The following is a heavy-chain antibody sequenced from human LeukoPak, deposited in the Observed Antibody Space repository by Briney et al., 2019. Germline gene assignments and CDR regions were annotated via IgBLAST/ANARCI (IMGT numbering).Heavy chain of an antibody. Sequence: PSETLSLTCGVSGGSFSAYFWNWIRQSPGTGLEWIGEVNHIGTSNYNPSVRSRVTMSVDRTKNQFSLKVKSVTAADTATYFCAARQYRGEAEFDFWSQGTMVIVSP. D-gene: IGHD1-26*01. CDR2: VNHIGTS. CDR1: GGSFSAYF. V-gene: IGHV4-34*01. J-gene: IGHJ3*01. CDR3: AARQYRGEAEFDF.